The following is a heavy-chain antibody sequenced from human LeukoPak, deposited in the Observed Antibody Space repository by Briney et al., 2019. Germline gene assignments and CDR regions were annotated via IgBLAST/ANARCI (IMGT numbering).Heavy chain of an antibody. J-gene: IGHJ4*02. V-gene: IGHV3-23*01. D-gene: IGHD3-22*01. CDR2: ISGSGGST. CDR1: GFTFSSYA. Sequence: GGPLRLSCAASGFTFSSYAMSWVRQAPGKGLEWVSAISGSGGSTYYADSVKGRFTISRDNSKNTLYLQMNSLRAEDTAVYYCAKQPQLLMIVVVITIFDYWGQGTLVTVSS. CDR3: AKQPQLLMIVVVITIFDY.